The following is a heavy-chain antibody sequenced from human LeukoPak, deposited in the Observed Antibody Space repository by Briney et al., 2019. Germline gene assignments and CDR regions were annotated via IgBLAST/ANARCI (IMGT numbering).Heavy chain of an antibody. J-gene: IGHJ1*01. CDR2: IYYSGST. CDR3: ARVGIRCSGGSCHSQYFQH. V-gene: IGHV4-59*01. D-gene: IGHD2-15*01. Sequence: SEALPLTCTVSGGSLSSYYWSWIRQPPGKGLEWIGYIYYSGSTNYNPSLKSRVTISVDTSKHQFSLKLSSVTAADTAVYYCARVGIRCSGGSCHSQYFQHWGQGTLVTVSS. CDR1: GGSLSSYY.